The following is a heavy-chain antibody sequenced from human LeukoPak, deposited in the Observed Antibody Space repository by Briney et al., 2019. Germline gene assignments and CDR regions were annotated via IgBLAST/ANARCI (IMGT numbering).Heavy chain of an antibody. Sequence: SLKISCKASVDTFRSYAICWVRQTPGQGLEWMGGIIPIIVTANYAQKYQGRVTSTTDESTSTAYMELSSLRSEDTAVYYCASCSGGSRFYYYMDVWGKGTTVTVSS. V-gene: IGHV1-69*05. D-gene: IGHD2-15*01. CDR3: ASCSGGSRFYYYMDV. J-gene: IGHJ6*03. CDR2: IIPIIVTA. CDR1: VDTFRSYA.